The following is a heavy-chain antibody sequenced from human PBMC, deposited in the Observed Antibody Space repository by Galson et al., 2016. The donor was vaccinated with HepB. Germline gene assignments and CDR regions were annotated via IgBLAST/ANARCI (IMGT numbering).Heavy chain of an antibody. V-gene: IGHV4-31*03. D-gene: IGHD1-14*01. CDR2: IYYSGTT. J-gene: IGHJ5*02. CDR1: GGSINSGAFY. CDR3: ARGPDRRGFDP. Sequence: TLSLTCTVSGGSINSGAFYWSWVRQHPGKGLEWIGYIYYSGTTHFNPSLESRVTISVDTSKNHFSLNLTSVTAADTAVYYCARGPDRRGFDPWGQGTLVTVSS.